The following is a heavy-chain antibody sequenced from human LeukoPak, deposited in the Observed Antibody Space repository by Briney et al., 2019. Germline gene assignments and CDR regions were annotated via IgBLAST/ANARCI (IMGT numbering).Heavy chain of an antibody. CDR1: GFTVSSID. Sequence: RTLTLTCAASGFTVSSIDRQWVRQAPVKGLEWVAVISYDGSSKYYADSVKGRFTISRDNSKDTLYLQMNSLRAEDTAVYYCASPAVYSSSWYYFDYWGQGTLVTVSS. D-gene: IGHD6-13*01. CDR3: ASPAVYSSSWYYFDY. V-gene: IGHV3-30*03. CDR2: ISYDGSSK. J-gene: IGHJ4*02.